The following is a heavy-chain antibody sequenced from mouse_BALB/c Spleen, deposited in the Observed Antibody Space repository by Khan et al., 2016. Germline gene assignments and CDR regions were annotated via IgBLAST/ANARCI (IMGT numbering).Heavy chain of an antibody. V-gene: IGHV3-2*02. J-gene: IGHJ3*01. CDR2: ISYSGST. CDR3: ARGLGGAY. D-gene: IGHD4-1*01. Sequence: EVQLQESGPGLVKPSQSLSLTCTVTGYSITSDYAWNWIRQFPGNKLEWMGYISYSGSTSYNPSLKSRISITRDTSKNQFFLQLNSVTTEDTATYDCARGLGGAYWGQGTLVTVSA. CDR1: GYSITSDYA.